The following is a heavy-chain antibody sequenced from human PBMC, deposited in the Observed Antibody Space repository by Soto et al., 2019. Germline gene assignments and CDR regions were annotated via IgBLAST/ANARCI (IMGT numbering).Heavy chain of an antibody. D-gene: IGHD5-18*01. CDR1: GGSFSGYY. CDR3: ARVRSYSYGQGYGMDV. CDR2: INHSGST. Sequence: SETLSLTCAVYGGSFSGYYWSWIRQPPGKGLEWIGEINHSGSTNYNPSLKSRVTISIDTSKNQFSLKLSSVTAADTAVYYCARVRSYSYGQGYGMDVWGQGTTVTVSS. V-gene: IGHV4-34*01. J-gene: IGHJ6*02.